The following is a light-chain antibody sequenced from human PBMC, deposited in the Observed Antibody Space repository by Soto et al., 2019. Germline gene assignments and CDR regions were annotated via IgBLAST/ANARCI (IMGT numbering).Light chain of an antibody. CDR1: SSDVGGYDY. Sequence: QSALTQPPSASGSPGQSVTISCTGTSSDVGGYDYVSWYQQHPGKAPKLMIYEVTIRPSGVSDRFSGSKSGNTASLTVSGLQAEDEGDYYCTSFAPGRIYVFGSGTKVTVL. CDR3: TSFAPGRIYV. CDR2: EVT. V-gene: IGLV2-8*01. J-gene: IGLJ1*01.